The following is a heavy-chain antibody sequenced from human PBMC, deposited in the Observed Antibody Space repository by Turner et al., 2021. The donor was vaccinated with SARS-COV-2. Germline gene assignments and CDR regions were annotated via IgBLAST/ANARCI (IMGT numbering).Heavy chain of an antibody. V-gene: IGHV3-66*01. CDR2: MYSGDTT. D-gene: IGHD3-9*01. CDR1: AFTVNTTY. J-gene: IGHJ6*02. CDR3: VRGFDVLTRAPGLDV. Sequence: ELQLVESGGGLVQPGGSLRLSCAASAFTVNTTYMSWVRQAPEKGLEWVSVMYSGDTTHYIDSVKGRFIISRDKSRNTVYLQMNRLGVEDAAVYYCVRGFDVLTRAPGLDVWGQGIKVTVSS.